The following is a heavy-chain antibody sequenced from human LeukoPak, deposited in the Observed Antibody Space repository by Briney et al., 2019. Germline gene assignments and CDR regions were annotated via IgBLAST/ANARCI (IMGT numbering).Heavy chain of an antibody. J-gene: IGHJ3*02. Sequence: SETLSLTCIVSGGSISSGAYYWAWIRQPPGKGLEWIGSIYSTGSTYKNPSLKSRVTISIDTSKNQFSLKLNSVTAAGTAVFYCAREPITSGGNDAFDIWGQGTMVTVSS. V-gene: IGHV4-39*02. D-gene: IGHD3-16*01. CDR1: GGSISSGAYY. CDR2: IYSTGST. CDR3: AREPITSGGNDAFDI.